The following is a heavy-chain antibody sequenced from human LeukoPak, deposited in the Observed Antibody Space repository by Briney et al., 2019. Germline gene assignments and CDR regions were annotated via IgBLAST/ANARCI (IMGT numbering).Heavy chain of an antibody. J-gene: IGHJ4*02. CDR1: GFTVSSNY. CDR2: IYSGGDT. CDR3: ARVAVGAGTDYFDY. Sequence: GGSLRLSCAASGFTVSSNYMSWVRQAPGKGLEWVSVIYSGGDTYYADSVKGRFTISRDNSKNTLYLQMNSLRAKDTAVYYCARVAVGAGTDYFDYWGQGTLVTVSS. D-gene: IGHD6-19*01. V-gene: IGHV3-53*01.